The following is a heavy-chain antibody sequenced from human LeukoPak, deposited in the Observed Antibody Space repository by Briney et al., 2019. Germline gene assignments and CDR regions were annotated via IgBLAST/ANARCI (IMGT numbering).Heavy chain of an antibody. J-gene: IGHJ4*02. V-gene: IGHV3-49*03. CDR3: TREKSYYYDTSGSDY. D-gene: IGHD3-22*01. CDR1: GFPFGDYT. Sequence: PGRSLRLSCTASGFPFGDYTMSWFRQAPGKGLEWVGFIRSKTYGGTTEYAASVKGRFTMSRDDSKSIAYLQLNSLKTVDTAVYYCTREKSYYYDTSGSDYWGQGTLVTVSS. CDR2: IRSKTYGGTT.